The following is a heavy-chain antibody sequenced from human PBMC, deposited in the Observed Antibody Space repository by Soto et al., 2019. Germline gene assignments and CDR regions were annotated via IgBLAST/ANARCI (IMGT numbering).Heavy chain of an antibody. Sequence: GGSLRLSCAASGFTFSSYAMHWVRQAPGKGLEWVTLISYDGSNKDYAGSVKGRFTISRDNSKNTLYLQMNSLRAEDTAVYFCARDLDYYGSGSPLDSWGQGTLVTV. CDR2: ISYDGSNK. J-gene: IGHJ4*02. CDR3: ARDLDYYGSGSPLDS. D-gene: IGHD3-10*01. CDR1: GFTFSSYA. V-gene: IGHV3-30-3*01.